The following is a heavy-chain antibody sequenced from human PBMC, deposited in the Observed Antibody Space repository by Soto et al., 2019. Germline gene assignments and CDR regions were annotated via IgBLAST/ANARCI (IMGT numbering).Heavy chain of an antibody. V-gene: IGHV3-23*01. J-gene: IGHJ6*02. CDR2: ISGSGGST. CDR1: GFTFSSYA. D-gene: IGHD4-17*01. Sequence: GGSLRLSCAASGFTFSSYAMSWVRQAPGKGLEWVSAISGSGGSTYYADSVKGRFTISRDNSKNTLYLQMNSLRAEDTAVYYCAKDQTPGTIGYYYYGMDVWGQGTTVTVSS. CDR3: AKDQTPGTIGYYYYGMDV.